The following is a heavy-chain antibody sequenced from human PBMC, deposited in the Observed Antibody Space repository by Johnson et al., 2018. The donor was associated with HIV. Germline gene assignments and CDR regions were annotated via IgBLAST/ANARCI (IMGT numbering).Heavy chain of an antibody. V-gene: IGHV3-15*01. CDR3: TTVTVTYRTFDI. D-gene: IGHD4-17*01. J-gene: IGHJ3*02. Sequence: MLLVESGGGAVHPGRSLRLSCAASRFTFSNAWMSWVRQAPGKGLEWVGRIKSKTDGGTTDYAAPVKGRFTISRDDSKNMLYLQMNSLKTEDTAVYYCTTVTVTYRTFDIWGQGTMVTISS. CDR2: IKSKTDGGTT. CDR1: RFTFSNAW.